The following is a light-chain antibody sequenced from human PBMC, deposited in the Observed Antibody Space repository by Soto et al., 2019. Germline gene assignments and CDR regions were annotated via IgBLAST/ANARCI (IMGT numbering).Light chain of an antibody. CDR3: QQYGSSQWT. V-gene: IGKV3-20*01. CDR1: QSVSSSY. CDR2: GAS. J-gene: IGKJ1*01. Sequence: EIVLTQSPGTLSLSPGERATLSCRASQSVSSSYLAWYQQKPGQAPRLLIYGASSMATGIPDRFRGSVSGTDFTLTISRLEPEDFAVYYCQQYGSSQWTFGQGTEVEIK.